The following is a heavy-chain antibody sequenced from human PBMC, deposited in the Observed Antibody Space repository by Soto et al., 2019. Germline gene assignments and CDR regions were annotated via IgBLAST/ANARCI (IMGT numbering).Heavy chain of an antibody. Sequence: PGGSLRLSCAASGFTFSSYWMSWVRQAPGKGLEWVANIKQDGSEKYYVDSVKGRFTISRDNAKNSLYLQMNSLRAEDTAVYYCARAGVSSGWYNWFDPWGQGTLVTVSS. V-gene: IGHV3-7*03. CDR1: GFTFSSYW. J-gene: IGHJ5*02. CDR2: IKQDGSEK. D-gene: IGHD6-19*01. CDR3: ARAGVSSGWYNWFDP.